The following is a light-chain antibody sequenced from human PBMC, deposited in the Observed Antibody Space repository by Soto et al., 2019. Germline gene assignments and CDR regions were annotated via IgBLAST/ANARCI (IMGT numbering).Light chain of an antibody. CDR1: SSNIGAGYD. CDR2: GNN. V-gene: IGLV1-40*01. CDR3: HSYDSGLSGSV. J-gene: IGLJ1*01. Sequence: QSVLTQPPSVSGAPGQRVTMSCTGSSSNIGAGYDVHWYQQLPGTAPKLHIYGNNNRPSGVPDRISGSKSGTSASLAITGLQAEDEAEYYCHSYDSGLSGSVFGTGTKVTVL.